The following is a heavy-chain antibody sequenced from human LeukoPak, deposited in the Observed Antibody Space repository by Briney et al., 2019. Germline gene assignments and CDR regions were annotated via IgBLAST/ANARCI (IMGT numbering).Heavy chain of an antibody. V-gene: IGHV1-2*02. J-gene: IGHJ4*02. CDR3: ARYSYSSSWSVIDY. D-gene: IGHD6-13*01. Sequence: ASVKVSCKASGDTFTSYYMHWVRQAPGQGLEWMGWINPNSGGTNYAQKFQGRVTMTRDTSISTAYMELSRLRSDDTAVYYCARYSYSSSWSVIDYWGQGTLVTVSS. CDR2: INPNSGGT. CDR1: GDTFTSYY.